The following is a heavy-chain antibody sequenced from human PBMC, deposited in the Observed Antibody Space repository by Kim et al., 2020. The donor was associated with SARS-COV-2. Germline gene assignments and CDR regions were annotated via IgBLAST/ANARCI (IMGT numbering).Heavy chain of an antibody. CDR1: GFTFSSYA. CDR3: ASKEGLMGATGAFDI. CDR2: ISYDGSNK. Sequence: GGSLRLSCAASGFTFSSYAMHWVRQAPGKGLEWVAVISYDGSNKYYADSVKGRFTISRDNSKNTLYLQMNSLRAEDTAVYYCASKEGLMGATGAFDIWGQGTMVTVSS. D-gene: IGHD1-26*01. V-gene: IGHV3-30-3*01. J-gene: IGHJ3*02.